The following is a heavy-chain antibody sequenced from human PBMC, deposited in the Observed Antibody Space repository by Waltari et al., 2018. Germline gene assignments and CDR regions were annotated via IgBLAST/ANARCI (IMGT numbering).Heavy chain of an antibody. CDR1: GYTFTSYG. D-gene: IGHD4-17*01. J-gene: IGHJ5*02. CDR2: ISAYNGNT. CDR3: VRARPSMTTVTTGWFDP. V-gene: IGHV1-18*01. Sequence: QVQLVQSGAEVKKPGASVKVSCKASGYTFTSYGISWVRQAPGQGLEWMGWISAYNGNTNYAQKLQGRVTMTTDTSTSTAYMELRSLRSDDTAVYYCVRARPSMTTVTTGWFDPWGQGTLVTVSS.